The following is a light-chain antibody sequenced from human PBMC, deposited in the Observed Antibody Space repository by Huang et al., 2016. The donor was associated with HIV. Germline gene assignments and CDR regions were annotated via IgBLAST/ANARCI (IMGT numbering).Light chain of an antibody. Sequence: DIQMTQSPSSLSSSLGDRVTITCQASQDISTYLNWYQQKPGKAPKLLIYDASNLETGVPARFSGSGSGTDFTFTISSLQAEDIATYYCQQYDNRITFGGGTKVEIK. CDR3: QQYDNRIT. V-gene: IGKV1-33*01. CDR1: QDISTY. CDR2: DAS. J-gene: IGKJ4*01.